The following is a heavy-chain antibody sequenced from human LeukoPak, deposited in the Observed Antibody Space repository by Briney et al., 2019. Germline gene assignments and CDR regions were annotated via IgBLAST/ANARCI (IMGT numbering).Heavy chain of an antibody. J-gene: IGHJ4*02. CDR3: AKDSKGSGTYYDRYFDY. Sequence: PGGSLRLSCAASGFTFSRSSIHWVRQAPGRGLEWVAVISYDERDEYYADSVKGRFTISRDNSKNTLYLQMNSLRAEDTAVYYCAKDSKGSGTYYDRYFDYWGQGTLVTVSS. CDR2: ISYDERDE. CDR1: GFTFSRSS. D-gene: IGHD3-10*01. V-gene: IGHV3-30*18.